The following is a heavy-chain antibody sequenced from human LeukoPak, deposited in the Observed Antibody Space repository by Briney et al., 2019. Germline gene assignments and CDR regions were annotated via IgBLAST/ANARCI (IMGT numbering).Heavy chain of an antibody. CDR1: GGSFGGFY. Sequence: LSLTCTVYGGSFGGFYWSWVRQAPGKGLEWVSYISSSSSTIYYADSVKGRFTISRDNAKNSLYLQMNSLRAEDTAVYYCARDDYDYGDYLDYWGQGTLVTVSS. D-gene: IGHD4-17*01. CDR3: ARDDYDYGDYLDY. J-gene: IGHJ4*02. CDR2: ISSSSSTI. V-gene: IGHV3-11*04.